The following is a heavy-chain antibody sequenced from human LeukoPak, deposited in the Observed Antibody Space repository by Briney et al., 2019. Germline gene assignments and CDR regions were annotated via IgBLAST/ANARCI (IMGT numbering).Heavy chain of an antibody. CDR2: ISGAGP. CDR3: ARDPNGNYVGAFDFQR. Sequence: GGSLRLSCAASGFTLSNYALTWVRQAPGRGLEWVSGISGAGPYYANSVKGRFSISRDNYKNTLYLQMSSLIAEDTAVYYCARDPNGNYVGAFDFQRWGQGTLVTVSS. J-gene: IGHJ1*01. D-gene: IGHD4-17*01. CDR1: GFTLSNYA. V-gene: IGHV3-23*01.